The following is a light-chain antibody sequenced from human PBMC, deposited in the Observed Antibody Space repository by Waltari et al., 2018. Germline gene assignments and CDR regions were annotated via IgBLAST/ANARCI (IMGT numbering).Light chain of an antibody. Sequence: SELTQDPAISVALGQTVRITCQGDSLRTYHASCYQQRPSQAPILVLYGRNNRPSGIPDRFSGSTAGTTASLTVTGTQAEEEGDYYCSSRDSSGNHVFGTGTRVTVL. CDR3: SSRDSSGNHV. CDR1: SLRTYH. V-gene: IGLV3-19*01. CDR2: GRN. J-gene: IGLJ1*01.